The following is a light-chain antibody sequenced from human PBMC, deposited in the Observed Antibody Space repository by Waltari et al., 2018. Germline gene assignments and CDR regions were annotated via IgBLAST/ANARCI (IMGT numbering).Light chain of an antibody. J-gene: IGLJ2*01. Sequence: QSVLTQTPSVSEAPRQRATIPCSGSRSNIGNNAVTWYQQVPGKAPKLLVFADDLLPSGVSDRFSGSKSGTSASLAISGLRSEDEGVYFCAAWDDSLKGVLFGGGTKLTVL. CDR1: RSNIGNNA. CDR2: ADD. CDR3: AAWDDSLKGVL. V-gene: IGLV1-36*01.